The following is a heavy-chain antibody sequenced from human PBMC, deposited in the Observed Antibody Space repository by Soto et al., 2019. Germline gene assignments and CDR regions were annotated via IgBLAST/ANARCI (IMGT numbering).Heavy chain of an antibody. V-gene: IGHV1-24*01. Sequence: ASVKVSCKVSGYTLTELSMHWVRQAPGKGLEWMGGFDPEDGETIYAQKFQGRVTMTEDTSTDTAYTELSSLRSEDTAVYYCATLPYSYGFNWFDPWGQGTLVTVSS. J-gene: IGHJ5*02. CDR3: ATLPYSYGFNWFDP. CDR1: GYTLTELS. CDR2: FDPEDGET. D-gene: IGHD5-18*01.